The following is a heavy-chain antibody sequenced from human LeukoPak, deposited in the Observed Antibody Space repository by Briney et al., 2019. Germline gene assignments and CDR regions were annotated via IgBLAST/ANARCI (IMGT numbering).Heavy chain of an antibody. D-gene: IGHD1-20*01. CDR3: ARAITDADAFDI. Sequence: PSETLSLTCTVSGGSISSGSYYWSWIRQHPGKGLEWIGYIHYSGSTYYNPSLKSRVTISVDTSKNQFSLKLSSVTAADTAVYYCARAITDADAFDIWGLGTMVTVSS. CDR2: IHYSGST. CDR1: GGSISSGSYY. J-gene: IGHJ3*02. V-gene: IGHV4-31*03.